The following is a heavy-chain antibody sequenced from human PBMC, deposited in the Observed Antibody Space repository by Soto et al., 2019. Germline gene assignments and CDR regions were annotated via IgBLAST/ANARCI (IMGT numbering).Heavy chain of an antibody. D-gene: IGHD3-10*01. J-gene: IGHJ4*02. Sequence: EVQLLESGGGLVQAGESLRLSCAASGFAFRSFAMNWVRQAPGKGLEWVSTISDTGDRIYYADSVKGRFTVSRDNSKNTLYLQMNSLRAEDTAVYYCAKDGDTMVREGYFDYWGQGTLVTVSS. CDR3: AKDGDTMVREGYFDY. V-gene: IGHV3-23*01. CDR1: GFAFRSFA. CDR2: ISDTGDRI.